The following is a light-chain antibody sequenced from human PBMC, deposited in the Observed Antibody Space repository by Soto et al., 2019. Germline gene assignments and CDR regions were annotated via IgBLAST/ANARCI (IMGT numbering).Light chain of an antibody. CDR2: AAS. Sequence: DIQMTQSPFSLSASVGDRVTITCRASQSIDKYLNWFQQKPGKAPELLIYAASSLQSGVPSRFSGGGSGTDFTLTISSLQPEDFATYYCQHSYITSWTFGPGTKVDIK. CDR3: QHSYITSWT. J-gene: IGKJ1*01. CDR1: QSIDKY. V-gene: IGKV1-39*01.